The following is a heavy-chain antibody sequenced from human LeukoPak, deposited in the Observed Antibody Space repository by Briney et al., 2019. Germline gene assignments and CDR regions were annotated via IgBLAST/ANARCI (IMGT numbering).Heavy chain of an antibody. CDR3: ARAVGDGYSFDY. Sequence: HPGGSLRLSCAASGFTFSSYAMHWVRQAPGKGLEWVAVISYDGSNKYYADSVKGRFTISRDNSKNTLYLQMNSLRAEDTAVYYCARAVGDGYSFDYWGQGTLVTVSS. V-gene: IGHV3-30-3*01. D-gene: IGHD5-24*01. CDR2: ISYDGSNK. J-gene: IGHJ4*02. CDR1: GFTFSSYA.